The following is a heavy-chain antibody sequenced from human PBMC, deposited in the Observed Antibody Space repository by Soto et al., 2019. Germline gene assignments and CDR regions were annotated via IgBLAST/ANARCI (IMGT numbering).Heavy chain of an antibody. V-gene: IGHV3-9*01. CDR1: GFTFDDYA. CDR3: ARFDYYDSSAPGFPQFDY. J-gene: IGHJ4*02. Sequence: GGSLRLSCAASGFTFDDYAMHWVRQAPGKGLEWVSGISWNSDNIGYADSVKGRFTISRDNSKNTLYLQMNSLRAEDTAVYYCARFDYYDSSAPGFPQFDYWGQGTLVTVSS. D-gene: IGHD3-22*01. CDR2: ISWNSDNI.